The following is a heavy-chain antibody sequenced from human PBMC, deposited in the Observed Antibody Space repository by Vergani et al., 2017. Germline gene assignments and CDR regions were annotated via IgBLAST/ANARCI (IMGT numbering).Heavy chain of an antibody. V-gene: IGHV4-39*07. J-gene: IGHJ4*02. Sequence: QLQLQESGPGLVKPSETLSLTCTVSGGSISSSSYYWGWIRQPPGKGLEWIGSIYYSGSTYYNPSLKSRVTISVDTSKNQFSLKLSSVTAADTAVYYCARVGSYCSSTSCYYYFDYWGQGTLVTVSS. D-gene: IGHD2-2*01. CDR2: IYYSGST. CDR3: ARVGSYCSSTSCYYYFDY. CDR1: GGSISSSSYY.